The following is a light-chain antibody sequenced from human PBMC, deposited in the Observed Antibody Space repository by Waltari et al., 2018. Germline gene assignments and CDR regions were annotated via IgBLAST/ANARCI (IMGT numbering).Light chain of an antibody. CDR3: SSYTSTSIQ. CDR2: DVS. V-gene: IGLV2-14*03. J-gene: IGLJ2*01. CDR1: SSDVGGYNY. Sequence: QSALTQPASVSGSPGQSITISCTGTSSDVGGYNYVSWYQQHPGKAPKLMIYDVSSRPSGVSNRFSGSTSGNTASLTISGLQAEDEADYYCSSYTSTSIQFGGGTKLTVL.